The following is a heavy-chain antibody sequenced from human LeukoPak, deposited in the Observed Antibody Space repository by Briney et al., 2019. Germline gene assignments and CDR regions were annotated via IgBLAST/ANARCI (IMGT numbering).Heavy chain of an antibody. CDR2: ISVSGGST. J-gene: IGHJ4*02. Sequence: GGSLRLSCAASGFTFTNFVMTWVRQAPGKGLEWVSAISVSGGSTNYADSVKGRFTISRDNSRNTLYLQMNSLRAEDTAIYFCAKRPRGLYNFDNWGQGTLVTVSS. V-gene: IGHV3-23*01. CDR3: AKRPRGLYNFDN. CDR1: GFTFTNFV. D-gene: IGHD4-11*01.